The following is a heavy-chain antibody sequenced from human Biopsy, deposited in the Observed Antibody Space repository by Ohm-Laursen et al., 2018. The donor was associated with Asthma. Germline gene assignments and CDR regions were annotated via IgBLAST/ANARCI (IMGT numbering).Heavy chain of an antibody. CDR2: ITSSSSYI. D-gene: IGHD4-23*01. CDR1: GFTFGGYA. V-gene: IGHV3-21*01. Sequence: SLRLSCAASGFTFGGYAMSWARQAPGKGLEWVSSITSSSSYIFYADSVKGRFTISRDNPRNSLYLQMNSLRAEDTAVYYCAKAYGGSFFSGSFDIWGQGTMVTVSS. J-gene: IGHJ3*02. CDR3: AKAYGGSFFSGSFDI.